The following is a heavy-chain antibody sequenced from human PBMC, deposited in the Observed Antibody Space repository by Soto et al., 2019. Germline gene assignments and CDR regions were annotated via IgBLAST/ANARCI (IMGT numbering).Heavy chain of an antibody. J-gene: IGHJ6*02. V-gene: IGHV1-69*01. D-gene: IGHD2-2*01. CDR2: IIPIFGTA. CDR3: ASLIRDCSSTSCYYYYGMDV. Sequence: QVQLAQSGAEVKKPGSSVKVSCKASGGTFSSYAISWVRQAPGQGLEWMGGIIPIFGTANYAQKFQGRVTITADESTSTAYMELSSLRSEDTAVYYCASLIRDCSSTSCYYYYGMDVWGQGTTVTVSS. CDR1: GGTFSSYA.